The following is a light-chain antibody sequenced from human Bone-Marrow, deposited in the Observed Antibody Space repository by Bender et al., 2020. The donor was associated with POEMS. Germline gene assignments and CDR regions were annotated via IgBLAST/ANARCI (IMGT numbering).Light chain of an antibody. CDR3: AAWEDSQNGWV. CDR2: INN. CDR1: SSNIGTNP. V-gene: IGLV1-44*01. J-gene: IGLJ3*02. Sequence: QSVLTQPPSASGTPGQRVTIPCSGSSSNIGTNPVNWYQQLPGTAPKLLIYINNQRPSGVPDRFSGSKSGTSASLAISGLQSEDEADYYCAAWEDSQNGWVFGGGTKLTVL.